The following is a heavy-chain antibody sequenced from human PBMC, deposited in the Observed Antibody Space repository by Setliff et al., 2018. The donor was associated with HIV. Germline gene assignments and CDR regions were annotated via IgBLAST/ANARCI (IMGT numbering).Heavy chain of an antibody. CDR1: GYIFSNYD. D-gene: IGHD3-3*01. Sequence: ASVKVSCKASGYIFSNYDINWVRQAPGQGLEWLGWMNPDTGSAGSAQRFQGRITLTRNSSINTAYMDPSSLRSEDTAVYYCARGRLAGNNFWNGYDGLDPWGQGTLVTVSS. CDR3: ARGRLAGNNFWNGYDGLDP. CDR2: MNPDTGSA. V-gene: IGHV1-8*02. J-gene: IGHJ5*02.